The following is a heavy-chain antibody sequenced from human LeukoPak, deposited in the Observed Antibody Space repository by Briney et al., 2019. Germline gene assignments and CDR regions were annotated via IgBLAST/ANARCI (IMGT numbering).Heavy chain of an antibody. Sequence: ASVKVSCKASGYTFTSYGISWVRQAPGQGLEWMGWISAYNGNTNYAQKLQGRVTMTTDTSTSTAYMELRSLRSDDTAVYYCARDEGGYSGYDYSFDYWGQGTLVTVSS. CDR1: GYTFTSYG. D-gene: IGHD5-12*01. V-gene: IGHV1-18*01. CDR3: ARDEGGYSGYDYSFDY. J-gene: IGHJ4*02. CDR2: ISAYNGNT.